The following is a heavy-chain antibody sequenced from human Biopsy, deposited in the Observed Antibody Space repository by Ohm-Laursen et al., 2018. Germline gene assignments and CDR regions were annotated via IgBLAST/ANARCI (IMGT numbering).Heavy chain of an antibody. CDR2: ISGSSNNI. V-gene: IGHV3-9*01. Sequence: SLRLSCTASGFIFSDYGMHWVRQAPGKGLEWVSGISGSSNNIIYADSVRGRFTISRDNAKSSLYLEMNSLRSEDTAFYYCTKRRTAVRPFNSWGHGTLVTVSS. J-gene: IGHJ5*01. CDR1: GFIFSDYG. D-gene: IGHD6-25*01. CDR3: TKRRTAVRPFNS.